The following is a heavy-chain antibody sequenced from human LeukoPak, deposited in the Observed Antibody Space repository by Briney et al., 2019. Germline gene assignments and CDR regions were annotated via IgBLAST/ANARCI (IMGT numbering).Heavy chain of an antibody. V-gene: IGHV3-15*01. CDR3: ATISWGAFGY. J-gene: IGHJ4*02. CDR2: IFSRNDGGTT. D-gene: IGHD3-16*01. CDR1: GFTFSDTW. Sequence: GGSLRLSCAASGFTFSDTWMSWVRQAPGKGLEWVGRIFSRNDGGTTDYAAPVKGRFTISRDDSKTTLYLQMNSLKTEDTAVYYCATISWGAFGYWGQGTLVTVSS.